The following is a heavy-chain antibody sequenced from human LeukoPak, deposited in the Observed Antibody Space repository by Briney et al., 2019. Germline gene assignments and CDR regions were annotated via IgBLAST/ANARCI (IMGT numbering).Heavy chain of an antibody. D-gene: IGHD2-2*01. V-gene: IGHV6-1*01. CDR3: ARGFVVVPAAMPQFDP. Sequence: SQTLSLTCAISGDSVSSNSAAWNWIRQSPSRGLEWLGRTYYRSKWYNGYAVFVKSRISVNPDTSKNQFSLKLSSVTAADTAVYYCARGFVVVPAAMPQFDPWGQGTLVTVSS. CDR1: GDSVSSNSAA. CDR2: TYYRSKWYN. J-gene: IGHJ5*02.